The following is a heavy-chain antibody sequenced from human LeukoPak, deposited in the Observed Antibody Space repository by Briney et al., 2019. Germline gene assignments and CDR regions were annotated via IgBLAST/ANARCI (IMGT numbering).Heavy chain of an antibody. Sequence: SETLSLTCIVSGGSISSSSYHCGWLRQPPGKGLEWIGNIYYSGSTYYNPSLKTRVTMSVDTSKNQFSLRVNSVTAADTGVYYCAEYTSSSAYFDHWGQGTLVTVSS. D-gene: IGHD6-6*01. CDR2: IYYSGST. CDR1: GGSISSSSYH. V-gene: IGHV4-39*01. J-gene: IGHJ4*02. CDR3: AEYTSSSAYFDH.